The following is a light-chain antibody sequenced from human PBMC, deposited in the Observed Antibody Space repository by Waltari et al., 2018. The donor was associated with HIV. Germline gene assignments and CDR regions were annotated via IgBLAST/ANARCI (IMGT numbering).Light chain of an antibody. CDR2: EDD. Sequence: SYVLTQPPSVSVAPGQTATINCGGNNIGMKTVHWYQQKAGQPPVLVIYEDDDRPSGIPERFSGSSSGNTATLTITRVEAGDEADYYCHVWDTDSDHAVFGGGTQLTVL. CDR3: HVWDTDSDHAV. CDR1: NIGMKT. V-gene: IGLV3-21*02. J-gene: IGLJ7*01.